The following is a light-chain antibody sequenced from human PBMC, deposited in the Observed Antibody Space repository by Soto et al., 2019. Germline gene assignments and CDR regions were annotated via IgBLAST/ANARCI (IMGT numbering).Light chain of an antibody. J-gene: IGKJ1*01. CDR1: QSVSSS. V-gene: IGKV3-15*01. CDR2: GAS. Sequence: EIVMTQSPATRSVSPGERASLSCKASQSVSSSLAWYQQKPGQAPRLLIYGASTRATGIPTRFSGSGSETDFTLPISSLQSEDFAVYYCQQYNNWWTFGQGTKVEIK. CDR3: QQYNNWWT.